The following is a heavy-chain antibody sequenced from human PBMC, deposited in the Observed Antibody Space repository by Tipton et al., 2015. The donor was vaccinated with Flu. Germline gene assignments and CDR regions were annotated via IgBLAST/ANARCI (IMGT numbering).Heavy chain of an antibody. J-gene: IGHJ4*02. D-gene: IGHD2/OR15-2a*01. CDR1: GYSISSGYY. V-gene: IGHV4-38-2*02. Sequence: TLSLTCTVSGYSISSGYYWGWIRQPPGKGLEWIGSIYHSRSTYYNPSLKSRVTISVDTSKNQFSLKLSSVTAADTAVYYCARNIPSSLFDYWGQGTLVTVSS. CDR2: IYHSRST. CDR3: ARNIPSSLFDY.